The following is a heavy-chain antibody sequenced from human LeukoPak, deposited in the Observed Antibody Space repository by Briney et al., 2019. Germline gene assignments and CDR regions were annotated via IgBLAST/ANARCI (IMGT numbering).Heavy chain of an antibody. CDR2: INPNSGGT. J-gene: IGHJ4*02. Sequence: ASVKVSCKASGHTFTGYYMHWVRRAPGQGLEWMGWINPNSGGTNYAQKFQGRVTMTRDTSISTAYMELSSLRSEDTAVYYCASSGGATRLFGPSAFDYWGQGTLVTVSS. CDR1: GHTFTGYY. V-gene: IGHV1-2*02. CDR3: ASSGGATRLFGPSAFDY. D-gene: IGHD1-26*01.